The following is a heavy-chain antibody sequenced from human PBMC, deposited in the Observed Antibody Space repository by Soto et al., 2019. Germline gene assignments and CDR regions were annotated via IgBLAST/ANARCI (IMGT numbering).Heavy chain of an antibody. J-gene: IGHJ4*02. D-gene: IGHD3-10*01. CDR2: IFRDGNTK. Sequence: QVQLAESGGGVVQPGGSLTLSCAASGFSFSNYGMHWVRQAPGKGLEWVAAIFRDGNTKQYADSVKGRFSVSRDNSQNTLYLKINSLRNEDTAVYYCTNWRGSFNFDYWGQGALVTVSS. CDR1: GFSFSNYG. CDR3: TNWRGSFNFDY. V-gene: IGHV3-33*06.